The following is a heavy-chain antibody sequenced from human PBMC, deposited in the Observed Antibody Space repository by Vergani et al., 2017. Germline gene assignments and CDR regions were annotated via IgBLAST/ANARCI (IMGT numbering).Heavy chain of an antibody. J-gene: IGHJ6*02. V-gene: IGHV4-39*07. CDR2: INHSGST. D-gene: IGHD5-18*01. Sequence: QLQLQESGPGLVKPSETLSLTCTVSGGSISSSSYYWSWIRQPPGKGLEWIGEINHSGSTNYNPSLKSRVTISVDTSKNQFSLKLSSVTAADTAVYYCARGSRIQLWVLPYGMDVWGQGTTVTVSS. CDR3: ARGSRIQLWVLPYGMDV. CDR1: GGSISSSSYY.